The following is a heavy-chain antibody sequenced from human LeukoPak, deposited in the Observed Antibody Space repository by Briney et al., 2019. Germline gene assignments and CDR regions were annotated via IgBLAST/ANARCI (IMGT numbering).Heavy chain of an antibody. CDR1: GYXFTGYY. Sequence: ASVTVSCRASGYXFTGYYMHWVRQAPGQGLEWMGWINPNSGGTNYAQKFQGRVTMTRDTSISTAYMELSRLRSDDTAVYYCARDVDSSGPDYWGQGTLVTVSS. J-gene: IGHJ4*02. CDR2: INPNSGGT. CDR3: ARDVDSSGPDY. D-gene: IGHD6-19*01. V-gene: IGHV1-2*02.